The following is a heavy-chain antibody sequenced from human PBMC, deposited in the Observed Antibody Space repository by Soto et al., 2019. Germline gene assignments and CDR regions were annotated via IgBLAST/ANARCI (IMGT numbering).Heavy chain of an antibody. CDR1: GHTFTSYD. Sequence: AASVKVSCKVSGHTFTSYDINWVRQATGQGLEWMGWMNPNSGNTGYAQKFQGRVTMTRNTSISTAYMELSSLRSEDTAVYYCARRAYYDFWSGYYSGWFDPWGQGTLVTVSS. CDR2: MNPNSGNT. V-gene: IGHV1-8*01. D-gene: IGHD3-3*01. J-gene: IGHJ5*02. CDR3: ARRAYYDFWSGYYSGWFDP.